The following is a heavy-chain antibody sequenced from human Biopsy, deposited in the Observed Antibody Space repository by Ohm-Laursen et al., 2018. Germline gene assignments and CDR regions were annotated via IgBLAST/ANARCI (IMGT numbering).Heavy chain of an antibody. V-gene: IGHV4-30-4*02. CDR3: ARAYFYGMGTSNYFLDS. CDR2: IYYSWTT. J-gene: IGHJ4*02. Sequence: SDTLSLTCTVSGGSVRSPDHRWNWVRRAPGKGLEWIGNIYYSWTTLYNPSLSGRVTMDLDRSTNQFSLKLKSVTSADTAVYFCARAYFYGMGTSNYFLDSWGQEPWSPSPQ. CDR1: GGSVRSPDHR. D-gene: IGHD3-10*01.